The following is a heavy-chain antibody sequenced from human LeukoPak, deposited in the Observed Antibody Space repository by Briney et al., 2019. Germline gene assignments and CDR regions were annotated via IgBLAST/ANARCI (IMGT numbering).Heavy chain of an antibody. CDR1: GFTFSSYW. CDR2: INSDGSST. CDR3: ASRWALGDAFDI. D-gene: IGHD3-16*01. Sequence: GGALRLSCAAYGFTFSSYWMHWVRQAQGKGLVGVSRINSDGSSTSYADSVNGPFTLSRDNAKNTLYLQMNSLRAEDTAVYYCASRWALGDAFDIWGQGTMVTVSS. J-gene: IGHJ3*02. V-gene: IGHV3-74*01.